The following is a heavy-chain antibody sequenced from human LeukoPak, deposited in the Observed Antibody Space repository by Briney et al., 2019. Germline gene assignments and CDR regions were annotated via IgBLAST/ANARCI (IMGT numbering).Heavy chain of an antibody. CDR3: ARGHHYYDSSAYYY. Sequence: PGGFLRLSCAASGFTFISFWMHWVGQAPGKGLVWVSRINSDGSTTSYAASVKGRFTISRDTAKNTLYLQMNSLRAEDTAVYYCARGHHYYDSSAYYYWGQGTLATVSS. D-gene: IGHD3-22*01. CDR2: INSDGSTT. CDR1: GFTFISFW. V-gene: IGHV3-74*01. J-gene: IGHJ4*02.